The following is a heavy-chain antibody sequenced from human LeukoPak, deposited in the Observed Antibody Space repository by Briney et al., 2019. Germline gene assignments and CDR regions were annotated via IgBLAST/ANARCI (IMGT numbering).Heavy chain of an antibody. J-gene: IGHJ6*02. D-gene: IGHD3-22*01. Sequence: ASVTVSCTASGYTFTSYGISRVRQAPGQGLEWMGWISAYNGNTNYAQKLQGRVTMTTDTSTSTAYMELRSLRSDDTAVYYCARASHDSSGYQYYYYYGMDVWGQGTTVTVSS. CDR1: GYTFTSYG. CDR2: ISAYNGNT. CDR3: ARASHDSSGYQYYYYYGMDV. V-gene: IGHV1-18*01.